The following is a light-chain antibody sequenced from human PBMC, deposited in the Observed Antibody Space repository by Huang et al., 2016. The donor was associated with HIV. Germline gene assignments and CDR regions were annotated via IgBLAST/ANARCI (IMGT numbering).Light chain of an antibody. CDR1: QSISTTY. Sequence: EIVLTQSPGTLSLSPGERATLSCRASQSISTTYLAWYQQKLGQAPRLPIYGASSRATGVPDRFSGSGSGTDFILTISSLEPEDFAIYYCQQYGSTITFGQGTRLETK. V-gene: IGKV3-20*01. J-gene: IGKJ5*01. CDR2: GAS. CDR3: QQYGSTIT.